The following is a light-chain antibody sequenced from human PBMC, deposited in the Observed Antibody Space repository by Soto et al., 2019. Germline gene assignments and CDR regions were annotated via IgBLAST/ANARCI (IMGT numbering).Light chain of an antibody. J-gene: IGKJ3*01. CDR1: QSVSQNF. V-gene: IGKV3-20*01. Sequence: EIVLTQSPGTLSLSPGERATLSCRASQSVSQNFLAWYQQKPGQAPRLLINGASSRATGIPDRFSGSGSGTDFSLTINSLQPEDVATYSCQKYSSVPVFGPGTKVEIK. CDR2: GAS. CDR3: QKYSSVPV.